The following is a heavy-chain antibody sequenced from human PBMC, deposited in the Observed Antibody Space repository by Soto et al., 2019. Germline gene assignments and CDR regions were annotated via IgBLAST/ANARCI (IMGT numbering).Heavy chain of an antibody. J-gene: IGHJ2*01. Sequence: GGSLRLSCVAPGVTFKDYGMHWVRQAPGKGLEWVAVISYDGKQTYYADSVKGRFTISKDKSKGTLFLQMNSLRVDDTAVYYCARDGWGSNWYFDLWGRGTLVTVSS. CDR1: GVTFKDYG. D-gene: IGHD3-16*01. V-gene: IGHV3-30*03. CDR2: ISYDGKQT. CDR3: ARDGWGSNWYFDL.